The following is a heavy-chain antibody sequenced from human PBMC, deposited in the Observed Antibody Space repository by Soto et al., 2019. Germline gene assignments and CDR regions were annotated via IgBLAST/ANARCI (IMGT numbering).Heavy chain of an antibody. CDR2: IYYSGST. CDR1: GGSISSSSYY. J-gene: IGHJ4*02. V-gene: IGHV4-39*01. CDR3: ARLPRDRFFDD. Sequence: SETLSLTCTVSGGSISSSSYYWGWIRQPPGKGLEWIGSIYYSGSTYYNPSLKSRVTISVDTSKNQFSLKLSSVTAADTAVYYCARLPRDRFFDDWGQGTLVTVSS. D-gene: IGHD2-2*01.